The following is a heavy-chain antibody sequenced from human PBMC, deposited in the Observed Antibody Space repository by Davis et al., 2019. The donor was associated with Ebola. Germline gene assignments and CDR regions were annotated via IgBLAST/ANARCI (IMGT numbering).Heavy chain of an antibody. CDR1: GFTFTSSA. V-gene: IGHV1-58*02. CDR2: IVVGSGNT. CDR3: AAPTYYDFWSGYPYGMDV. D-gene: IGHD3-3*01. Sequence: SVKVSCKASGFTFTSSAMQWVRQARGQRLEWIGWIVVGSGNTNYAQKFQERVTITRDMSTSTAYMELSSLRSEDTAVYYCAAPTYYDFWSGYPYGMDVWGQGTTVTVSS. J-gene: IGHJ6*02.